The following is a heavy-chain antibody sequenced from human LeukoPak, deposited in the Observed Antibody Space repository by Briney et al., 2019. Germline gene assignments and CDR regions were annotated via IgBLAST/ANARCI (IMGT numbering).Heavy chain of an antibody. D-gene: IGHD3-22*01. V-gene: IGHV1-2*02. Sequence: ASVKVSCKASGYTFTGYHMHWVRQAPGQGLEWMGWINPKNGGANYAQQFQGRVTMTRDTSISTVYVELSSLTSDDTAVYYCARVRAYYDGSGDPFDSWGQGTLVTVSS. CDR2: INPKNGGA. CDR1: GYTFTGYH. J-gene: IGHJ4*02. CDR3: ARVRAYYDGSGDPFDS.